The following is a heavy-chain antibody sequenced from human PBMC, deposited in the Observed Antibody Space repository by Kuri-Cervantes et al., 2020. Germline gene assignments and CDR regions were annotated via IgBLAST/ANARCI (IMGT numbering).Heavy chain of an antibody. V-gene: IGHV3-30*03. J-gene: IGHJ6*02. D-gene: IGHD5-12*01. Sequence: GESLKISCAASGFTFSSYGMHWVRQAPGKGLEWVAVISYDGSNKYYADSVKGRFTISRDNSKNTLYLQMNGLRAEDTAVYYCARGGYSGYDFFGVLEGDGMDVWGQGTTVTVSS. CDR3: ARGGYSGYDFFGVLEGDGMDV. CDR2: ISYDGSNK. CDR1: GFTFSSYG.